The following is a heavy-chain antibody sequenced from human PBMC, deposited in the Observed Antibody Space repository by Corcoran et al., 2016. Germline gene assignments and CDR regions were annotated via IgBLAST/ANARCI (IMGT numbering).Heavy chain of an antibody. CDR1: GYTFTSYA. Sequence: QVQLVQSGAEVKKPGASVKVSCKASGYTFTSYAMHWVRQAPGQGLEWMGGIIPIFGTANYAQKFQGRVTITADKSTSTAYMELSSLRSEDTAVYYCARDRGYCSSTSCYTGFDPWGQGTLVTVSS. D-gene: IGHD2-2*02. CDR2: IIPIFGTA. J-gene: IGHJ5*02. V-gene: IGHV1-69*13. CDR3: ARDRGYCSSTSCYTGFDP.